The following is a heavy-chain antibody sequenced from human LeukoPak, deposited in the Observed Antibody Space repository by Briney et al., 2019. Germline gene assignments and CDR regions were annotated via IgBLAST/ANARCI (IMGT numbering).Heavy chain of an antibody. CDR1: GGSISSYY. D-gene: IGHD4-11*01. J-gene: IGHJ4*02. Sequence: WETLSLTCTVSGGSISSYYWSWIRQPPGKGLEWIGYIYYSGSTNYNPSLKSRVTISVDTSKNQFSLKLSSVTAADTAVYYCARAEYSNYETFDYWGQGTLVTVSS. V-gene: IGHV4-59*01. CDR3: ARAEYSNYETFDY. CDR2: IYYSGST.